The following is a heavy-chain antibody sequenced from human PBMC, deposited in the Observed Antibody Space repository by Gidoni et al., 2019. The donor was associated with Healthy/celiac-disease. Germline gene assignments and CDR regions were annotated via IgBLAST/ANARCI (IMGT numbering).Heavy chain of an antibody. J-gene: IGHJ6*02. Sequence: EVQLLESGGGLVQPGGSLRLSCAASGFTFSSYAMSWVRQAPGKGLEWVSAISGSGGSTYYADSVKGRFTISRDNSKNTLYLQMNSLRAEDTAVYYCAKARMVVTAIPDYYYYGMDVWGQGTTVTVSS. CDR3: AKARMVVTAIPDYYYYGMDV. V-gene: IGHV3-23*01. D-gene: IGHD2-21*02. CDR2: ISGSGGST. CDR1: GFTFSSYA.